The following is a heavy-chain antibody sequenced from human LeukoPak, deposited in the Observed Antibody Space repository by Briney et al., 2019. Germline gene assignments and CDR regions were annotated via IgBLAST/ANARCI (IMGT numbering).Heavy chain of an antibody. J-gene: IGHJ3*02. D-gene: IGHD5-24*01. Sequence: GESLKISCLASGFTFSDFAMNWVRQAPGKGPEWVSHIGGGDGVNTYYADSVKGRFTISRDNPKRTMYLQMTNLRADDAAVYFCAKDMIRRNGVSDPFDIWGQGTMVTVSS. CDR3: AKDMIRRNGVSDPFDI. CDR1: GFTFSDFA. CDR2: IGGGDGVNT. V-gene: IGHV3-23*01.